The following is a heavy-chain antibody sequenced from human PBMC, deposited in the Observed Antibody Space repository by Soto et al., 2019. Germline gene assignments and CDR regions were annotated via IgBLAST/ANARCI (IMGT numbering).Heavy chain of an antibody. J-gene: IGHJ4*02. CDR3: AAVRSGYDAGFQSLDY. V-gene: IGHV1-58*01. D-gene: IGHD5-12*01. CDR1: GFSFTSSA. CDR2: IVVGSGNT. Sequence: GASVKVSCKASGFSFTSSAGQWVRKARGQRLEWIGWIVVGSGNTNYAQKFQERVTITRDMSTSTAYMELSSLRSEDTAVYYCAAVRSGYDAGFQSLDYWGQGTLVTVSS.